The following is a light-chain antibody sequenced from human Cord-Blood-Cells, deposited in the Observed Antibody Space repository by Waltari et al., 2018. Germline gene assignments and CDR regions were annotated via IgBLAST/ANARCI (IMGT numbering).Light chain of an antibody. CDR2: GAS. Sequence: EIVLTQSPGTXSLSXGXXATLSCRASQSVSSSYLAWYQQKPGQAPRLLIYGASSRATGIPDRFSGSGSGTDFTLTISRLEPEDFAVYYXQQYGSSXXFGXGTKXDIX. V-gene: IGKV3-20*01. CDR1: QSVSSSY. J-gene: IGKJ3*01. CDR3: QQYGSSXX.